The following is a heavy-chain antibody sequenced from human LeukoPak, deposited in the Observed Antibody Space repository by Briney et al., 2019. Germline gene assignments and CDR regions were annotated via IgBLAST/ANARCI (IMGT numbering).Heavy chain of an antibody. J-gene: IGHJ4*02. CDR2: ISGSGGST. CDR1: GFTFSSYA. V-gene: IGHV3-23*01. CDR3: ARVGYNGWNFEN. Sequence: GGSLRLSCAASGFTFSSYAMSWVRQAPGKGLEWVSAISGSGGSTYYADSVKGRFTISRDNAKNSLHLEMNSLRAEDTALYYCARVGYNGWNFENWGQGTLVTVSS. D-gene: IGHD5-12*01.